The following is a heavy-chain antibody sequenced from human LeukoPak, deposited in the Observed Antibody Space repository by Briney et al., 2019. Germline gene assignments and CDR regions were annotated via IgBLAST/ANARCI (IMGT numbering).Heavy chain of an antibody. J-gene: IGHJ4*02. Sequence: SETLSLTCAVYGGSFSGYYWSWIRQPPGKGLEWIGEINYSGSTNYNPSLKSRVTISVDTSKNQFSLKLSSVTAADTAVYYCARGLDYYGSGSYLFWGQGTLVTVSS. V-gene: IGHV4-34*01. D-gene: IGHD3-10*01. CDR3: ARGLDYYGSGSYLF. CDR1: GGSFSGYY. CDR2: INYSGST.